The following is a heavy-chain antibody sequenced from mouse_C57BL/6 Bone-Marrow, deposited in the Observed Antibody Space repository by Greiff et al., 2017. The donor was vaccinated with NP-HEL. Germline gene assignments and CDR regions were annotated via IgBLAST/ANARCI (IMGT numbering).Heavy chain of an antibody. CDR3: ARYGGYHYFDY. D-gene: IGHD2-2*01. CDR2: IRNKANGYTT. J-gene: IGHJ2*01. Sequence: EVQRVESGGGLVQPGGSLSLSCAASGFTFTDYYMSWVRQPPGKALEWLGFIRNKANGYTTEYSASVKGRFTISRDNSQSILYLQMNALRAEDSATYYCARYGGYHYFDYWGQGTTLTVSS. V-gene: IGHV7-3*01. CDR1: GFTFTDYY.